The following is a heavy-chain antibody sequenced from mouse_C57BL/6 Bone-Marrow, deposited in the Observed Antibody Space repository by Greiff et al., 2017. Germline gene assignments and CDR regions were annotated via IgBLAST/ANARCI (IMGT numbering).Heavy chain of an antibody. Sequence: QVQLQQPGAELVMPGASVKLSCKASGYTFTSYWMHWVKQRPGQGLEWIGEIDPSDSYTNYNQKFKGKSTLTVDKSSSTAYMQLSRLTSEDSAVYYCARDYDYDGGDYFDYWGQGTTLTVSS. CDR3: ARDYDYDGGDYFDY. D-gene: IGHD2-4*01. J-gene: IGHJ2*01. CDR2: IDPSDSYT. V-gene: IGHV1-69*01. CDR1: GYTFTSYW.